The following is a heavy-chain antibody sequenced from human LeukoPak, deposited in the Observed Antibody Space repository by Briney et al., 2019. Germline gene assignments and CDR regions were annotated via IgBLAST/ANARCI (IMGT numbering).Heavy chain of an antibody. J-gene: IGHJ6*02. D-gene: IGHD6-13*01. CDR3: AKGQGIAAAGTTIYYYYGMDV. V-gene: IGHV3-23*01. CDR1: GFTVSSNY. Sequence: PGGSLRLSCAASGFTVSSNYMSWVRQAPGQWLEWVSAISGNGGSTYYADSVKGRFTISRDNSKNTLYLQMNSLRAEDTAVYYCAKGQGIAAAGTTIYYYYGMDVWGQGTTVTVSS. CDR2: ISGNGGST.